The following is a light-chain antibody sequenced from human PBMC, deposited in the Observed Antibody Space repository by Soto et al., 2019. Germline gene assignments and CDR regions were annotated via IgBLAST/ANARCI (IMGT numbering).Light chain of an antibody. J-gene: IGKJ4*01. CDR2: SAS. CDR3: QQTYISPPT. CDR1: ETTANY. Sequence: DIQMTQSPSSLSASVGDRVTITCRASETTANYLNWYQHKPGKAPKLLIHSASSLQSGVPSRFSGSGSGTDFTLTINSLQPEDFATYSSQQTYISPPTFGGGTKLDIK. V-gene: IGKV1-39*01.